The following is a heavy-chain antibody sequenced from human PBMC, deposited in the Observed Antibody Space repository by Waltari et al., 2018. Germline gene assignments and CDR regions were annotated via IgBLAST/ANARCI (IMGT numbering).Heavy chain of an antibody. CDR1: GFRAGSSY. V-gene: IGHV3-53*01. CDR3: AKSPMAGTIYFDS. J-gene: IGHJ4*02. Sequence: EVQLVESGGGLVRPGGSLRLSWAASGFRAGSSYLSWVRQAPGKGLGWVSSIYSNNKTHYLVSVKGRFTISRDNSKSTLYLQMDSLRAEDTAMYYCAKSPMAGTIYFDSWGQGALVTVSS. CDR2: IYSNNKT. D-gene: IGHD6-19*01.